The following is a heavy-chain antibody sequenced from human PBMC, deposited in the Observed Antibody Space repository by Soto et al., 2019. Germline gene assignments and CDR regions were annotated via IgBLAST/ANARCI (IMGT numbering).Heavy chain of an antibody. CDR2: IIPIFGTA. J-gene: IGHJ5*02. D-gene: IGHD5-12*01. CDR1: GGTFSSYA. CDR3: ARHNSGYVWWFDP. V-gene: IGHV1-69*01. Sequence: QVQLVQSGAEVKKPGSSVKVSCKASGGTFSSYAISWVRQAPGQGLEWMGGIIPIFGTANYEQKFQRRVTITADESTITAYMELSSLRSEDTAVYYCARHNSGYVWWFDPWGQGTLVIFSS.